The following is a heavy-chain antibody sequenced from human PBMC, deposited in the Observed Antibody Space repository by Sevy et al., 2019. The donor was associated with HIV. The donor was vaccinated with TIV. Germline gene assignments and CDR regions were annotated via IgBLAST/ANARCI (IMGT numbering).Heavy chain of an antibody. Sequence: GGSLRLSCAASGFTFSSYAMHWVRQAPGKGLEWVAVISYDGCNKYYADSVKGRFTISRDNSKNTLYLQMNSLRAEDTAVYYWASGDYGDYVRGYYYGMDVWGQGTTVTVSS. J-gene: IGHJ6*02. D-gene: IGHD4-17*01. CDR2: ISYDGCNK. V-gene: IGHV3-30-3*01. CDR1: GFTFSSYA. CDR3: ASGDYGDYVRGYYYGMDV.